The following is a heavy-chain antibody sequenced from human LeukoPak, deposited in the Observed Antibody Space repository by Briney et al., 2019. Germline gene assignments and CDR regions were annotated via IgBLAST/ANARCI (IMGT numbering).Heavy chain of an antibody. J-gene: IGHJ4*02. Sequence: SQTPSLTCAISGDSVSSTAWNWIRHSPSRGLEWLGRTYYRSKWYNESAVSVKSRITINPDTSKNQFSLQLNSVTPEGTAVYYCARGGRGYCTSSSCYFDYWGQGTLVTVSS. V-gene: IGHV6-1*01. CDR2: TYYRSKWYN. CDR1: GDSVSSTA. CDR3: ARGGRGYCTSSSCYFDY. D-gene: IGHD2-2*01.